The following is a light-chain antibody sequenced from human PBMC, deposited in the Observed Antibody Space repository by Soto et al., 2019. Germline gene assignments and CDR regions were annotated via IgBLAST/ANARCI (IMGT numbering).Light chain of an antibody. Sequence: DIQMTQSPSSLSASVGDRVTITCQASQDISNYLNWYQQKPGKAPKLLIYDASNLETGVPSRFSGSGSGTDFTFTINSLQPEDIATYYCQQYDNLPITFGGGTKVEIK. J-gene: IGKJ4*01. CDR2: DAS. V-gene: IGKV1-33*01. CDR3: QQYDNLPIT. CDR1: QDISNY.